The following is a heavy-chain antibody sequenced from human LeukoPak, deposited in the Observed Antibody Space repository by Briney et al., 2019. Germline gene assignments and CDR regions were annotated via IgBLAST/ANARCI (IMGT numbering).Heavy chain of an antibody. D-gene: IGHD6-13*01. CDR1: GFTFSSYA. J-gene: IGHJ4*02. CDR2: ISYDGSNK. Sequence: GRSLRLSCAASGFTFSSYAMHWVRQAPGKGLEWVAVISYDGSNKYYADSVKGRFTISRDNSKNTLYLQMNSLRGEDTAVYYCARGQGIYSSGWYSPKYYFDYWGQGTLVTVSS. CDR3: ARGQGIYSSGWYSPKYYFDY. V-gene: IGHV3-30*01.